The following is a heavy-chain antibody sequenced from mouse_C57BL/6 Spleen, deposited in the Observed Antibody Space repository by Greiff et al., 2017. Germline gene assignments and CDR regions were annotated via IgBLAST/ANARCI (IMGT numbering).Heavy chain of an antibody. CDR3: ARRYYDYDGWYFDV. J-gene: IGHJ1*03. D-gene: IGHD2-4*01. CDR2: IDPSDSET. Sequence: VQLQQPGAELVRPGSSVKLSCKASGYTFTSYWMHWVKQRPIQGLEWIGNIDPSDSETHSNQKFKDKDTLTVDKSSSTAYMQLSSLTSEDSAVYYCARRYYDYDGWYFDVWGTGTTVTVSS. CDR1: GYTFTSYW. V-gene: IGHV1-52*01.